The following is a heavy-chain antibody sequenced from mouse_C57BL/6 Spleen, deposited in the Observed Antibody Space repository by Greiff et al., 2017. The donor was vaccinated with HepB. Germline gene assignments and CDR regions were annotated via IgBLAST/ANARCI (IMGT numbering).Heavy chain of an antibody. CDR3: TTANWDNAMDY. V-gene: IGHV14-4*01. J-gene: IGHJ4*01. CDR2: IDPENGDT. D-gene: IGHD4-1*01. CDR1: GFNIKDDY. Sequence: VQLQQSGAELVRPGASVKLSCTASGFNIKDDYMHWVKQRPEQGLEWIGWIDPENGDTEYASKFQGKATITADTSSNTAYLQLSSLTSEDTAVYYCTTANWDNAMDYWGQGTSVTVSS.